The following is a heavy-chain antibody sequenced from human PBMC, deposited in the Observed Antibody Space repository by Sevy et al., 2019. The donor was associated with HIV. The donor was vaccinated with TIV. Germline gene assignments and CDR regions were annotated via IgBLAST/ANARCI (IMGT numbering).Heavy chain of an antibody. V-gene: IGHV3-72*01. CDR2: IRNKADSYTT. CDR3: ATHAGIAAAGRVFDY. J-gene: IGHJ4*02. CDR1: GFTFSDHY. Sequence: GGSLRLSCAASGFTFSDHYMEWVRQAPGKGLEWVGRIRNKADSYTTEYAASVKGRFTISRADSKISLYLLMNSLKTEDTAVYYCATHAGIAAAGRVFDYWGQGTLVTVSS. D-gene: IGHD6-13*01.